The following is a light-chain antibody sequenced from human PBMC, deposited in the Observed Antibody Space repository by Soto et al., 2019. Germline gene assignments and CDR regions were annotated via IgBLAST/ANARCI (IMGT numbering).Light chain of an antibody. V-gene: IGKV3-20*01. CDR1: QSVSSSY. CDR2: GAS. Sequence: EIVLTQSPGTLSLSPGERATLSCRASQSVSSSYLAWYQQKPGQSPRILIYGASSRATGIPDRFSGSGSGTDFTLTISRLEPEDFAVYYCQQYVSSPKTFGQGTQVEIK. J-gene: IGKJ1*01. CDR3: QQYVSSPKT.